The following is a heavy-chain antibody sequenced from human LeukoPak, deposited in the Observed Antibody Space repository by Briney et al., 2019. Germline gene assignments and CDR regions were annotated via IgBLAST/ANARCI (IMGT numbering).Heavy chain of an antibody. Sequence: PSETLSLTCNVPGGSISSYYWSWIRQPPGKGLEWIGYIYSSGSTNYNPSLKSRVTLSVDTSKNQFSLKLSSVTAADTAVYYCARLDILTGYCFDYWGQGTLVTVSS. CDR1: GGSISSYY. CDR3: ARLDILTGYCFDY. V-gene: IGHV4-59*08. J-gene: IGHJ4*02. D-gene: IGHD3-9*01. CDR2: IYSSGST.